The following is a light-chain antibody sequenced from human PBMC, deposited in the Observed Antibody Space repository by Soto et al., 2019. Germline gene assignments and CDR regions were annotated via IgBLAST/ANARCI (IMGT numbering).Light chain of an antibody. CDR2: AAS. V-gene: IGKV3-20*01. CDR3: QQYGSSPTS. J-gene: IGKJ1*01. Sequence: ENVLTQSPGTLSLSPGERATISCRASQSVSSSYLAWYQQTPGQAPRLLIYAASSRATGIPDRFSGSGSGTDFTLTISRLEPEDFAVYFCQQYGSSPTSFGQGTKVEIK. CDR1: QSVSSSY.